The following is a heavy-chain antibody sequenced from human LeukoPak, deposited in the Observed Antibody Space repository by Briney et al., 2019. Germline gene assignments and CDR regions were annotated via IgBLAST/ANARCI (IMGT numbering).Heavy chain of an antibody. J-gene: IGHJ4*02. CDR2: ISSIGTST. CDR1: GFTFSNNG. D-gene: IGHD3-10*01. V-gene: IGHV3-23*01. CDR3: AKDSDDSGSYFFDS. Sequence: HTGGSLRLSCAASGFTFSNNGMSWVRQAPGKGLAWVSSISSIGTSTYYADSVKGRFTISRDNSKNTLYLQMNSPIAEETPIYHCAKDSDDSGSYFFDSWGQGDLVTVSS.